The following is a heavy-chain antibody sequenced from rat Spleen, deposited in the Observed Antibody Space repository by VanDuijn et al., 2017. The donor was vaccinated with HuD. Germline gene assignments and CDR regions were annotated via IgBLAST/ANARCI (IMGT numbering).Heavy chain of an antibody. CDR1: DYSIPSTY. Sequence: EVQLQESGPGLVKPSQSLPLTCSVPDYSIPSTYWDWIRKFPGSKMEWIGHLRYSGSTTYNPSLKSRISITRDTSRNQFFLQVNSVIIDDTATYYCARSSYNNYYFHYWGQGVMVTVSS. CDR2: LRYSGST. D-gene: IGHD1-10*01. J-gene: IGHJ2*01. CDR3: ARSSYNNYYFHY. V-gene: IGHV3-1*01.